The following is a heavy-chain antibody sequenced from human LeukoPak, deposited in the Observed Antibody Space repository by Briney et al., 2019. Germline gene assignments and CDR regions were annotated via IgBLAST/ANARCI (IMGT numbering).Heavy chain of an antibody. CDR1: GFTFSSYA. D-gene: IGHD3-10*01. V-gene: IGHV3-23*01. Sequence: PGGSLRLSCAASGFTFSSYAMSWVRQAPGKGLEWVSAISGSGGSTYYADSVKGRFTISRDNSKNTLYLQMNSLKTEDTAVYYCTTDLWFGESVDYWGQGTLVTVSS. CDR2: ISGSGGST. CDR3: TTDLWFGESVDY. J-gene: IGHJ4*02.